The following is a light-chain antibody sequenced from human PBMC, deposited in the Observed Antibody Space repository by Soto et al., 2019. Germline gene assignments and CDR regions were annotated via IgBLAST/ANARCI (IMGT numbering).Light chain of an antibody. V-gene: IGLV2-8*01. J-gene: IGLJ1*01. Sequence: QSVLTQAPSASGSPGQSVTISCTGTSSDVGGYNFVSWFQQHPGKVPKLIMYEVSKRPSGVPDRFSGSKSGNTASLTVSGLQADDEADYYCSSYAATVYVFGTGTKVTVL. CDR2: EVS. CDR3: SSYAATVYV. CDR1: SSDVGGYNF.